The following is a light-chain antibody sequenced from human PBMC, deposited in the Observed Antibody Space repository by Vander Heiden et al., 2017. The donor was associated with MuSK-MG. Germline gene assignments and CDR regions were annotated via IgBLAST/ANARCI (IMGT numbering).Light chain of an antibody. V-gene: IGLV7-46*01. CDR1: TGAATSGQY. J-gene: IGLJ2*01. Sequence: QAVVTQEPSLTVSPGGTVTLTCGSSTGAATSGQYPYWFKQKPGHALRILFYVTSNTYSWTPARFSGSLRGGKAALTLSGAQPEDEDEYYCLLSYSGARVFGGGTKLTVL. CDR3: LLSYSGARV. CDR2: VTS.